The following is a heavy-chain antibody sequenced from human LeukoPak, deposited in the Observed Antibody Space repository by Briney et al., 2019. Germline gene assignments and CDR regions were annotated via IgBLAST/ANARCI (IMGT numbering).Heavy chain of an antibody. V-gene: IGHV1-3*01. CDR1: GYTFISYA. CDR3: AIDYDSSGYYYFDY. Sequence: ASVKVSCKASGYTFISYAMHWVRQAPGQRLEWMGWINAGNGDTKYSQEFQGRVTITRDTSASTAYMELSSLRSEDTAVYYCAIDYDSSGYYYFDYWGQGTLVIVSS. D-gene: IGHD3-22*01. J-gene: IGHJ4*02. CDR2: INAGNGDT.